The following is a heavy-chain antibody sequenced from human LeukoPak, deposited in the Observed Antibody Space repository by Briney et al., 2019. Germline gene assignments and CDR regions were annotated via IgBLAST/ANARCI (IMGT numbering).Heavy chain of an antibody. J-gene: IGHJ4*02. CDR1: GFTFSSYG. Sequence: PGGSLRLSCAASGFTFSSYGMHWGRQAPGKGLEWVAFIRYDGSNKYYADSVKGRFTISRDNSKNTLYLQMNSLRAEDTAVYYCAKDVRQEDTYYYDSSGYYFDYWGQGTLVTVSS. CDR3: AKDVRQEDTYYYDSSGYYFDY. CDR2: IRYDGSNK. V-gene: IGHV3-30*02. D-gene: IGHD3-22*01.